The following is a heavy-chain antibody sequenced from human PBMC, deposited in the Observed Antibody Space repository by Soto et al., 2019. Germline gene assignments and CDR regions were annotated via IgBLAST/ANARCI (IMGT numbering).Heavy chain of an antibody. Sequence: GGLLRLSCAASGCTFNYYAIHWVRQAPGKGLEWVAVISNDGGNKYYADSVQGRFTNPRNNSKTTLDLKMNGRRAEETAVYSCARSEMEDRIGYYCLGLALWAKGTTVTVTS. CDR3: ARSEMEDRIGYYCLGLAL. CDR2: ISNDGGNK. D-gene: IGHD3-22*01. J-gene: IGHJ6*04. V-gene: IGHV3-30-3*01. CDR1: GCTFNYYA.